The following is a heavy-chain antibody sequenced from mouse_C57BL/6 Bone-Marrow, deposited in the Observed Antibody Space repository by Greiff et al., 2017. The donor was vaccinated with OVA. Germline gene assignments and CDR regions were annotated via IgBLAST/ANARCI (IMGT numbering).Heavy chain of an antibody. CDR1: GFTFSDYG. CDR3: ARPYYGGSYWYFDV. V-gene: IGHV5-15*01. Sequence: EVKLVESGGGLVQPGGSLKLSCAASGFTFSDYGMAWVRQAPRKGPEWVAFISNLAYSIYYADTVTGRFTISRENAKNTLYLEMSSLRSEDTAMYYCARPYYGGSYWYFDVWGTGTTVTVSS. J-gene: IGHJ1*03. CDR2: ISNLAYSI. D-gene: IGHD1-1*01.